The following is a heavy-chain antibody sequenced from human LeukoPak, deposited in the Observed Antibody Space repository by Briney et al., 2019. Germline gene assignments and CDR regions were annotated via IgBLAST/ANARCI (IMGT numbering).Heavy chain of an antibody. CDR1: GYSISSGFH. CDR3: AGRRFCAEMFANFYY. CDR2: IYHSGST. Sequence: PSETLSLTCAVSGYSISSGFHWAWVRQTPGKGLEWIGGIYHSGSTYHNPSLKSRLTISVDMSKNQFSLKLCSVTAADTSVYYCAGRRFCAEMFANFYYCGQGTLVTVSS. V-gene: IGHV4-38-2*01. D-gene: IGHD3-10*02. J-gene: IGHJ4*02.